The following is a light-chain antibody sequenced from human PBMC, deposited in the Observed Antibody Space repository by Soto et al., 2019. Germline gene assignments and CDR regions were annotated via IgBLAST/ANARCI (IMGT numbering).Light chain of an antibody. Sequence: EIVLTQSPATLSLFPGERATLSCRASQSVRTYLAWYQHKPGQAPRLLISNASDRATGIPARFSGSGSGTDFIVSISSLEHEDFAVYYCQQRRNWLGTFGGGTKVDI. CDR3: QQRRNWLGT. V-gene: IGKV3-11*01. CDR2: NAS. J-gene: IGKJ4*02. CDR1: QSVRTY.